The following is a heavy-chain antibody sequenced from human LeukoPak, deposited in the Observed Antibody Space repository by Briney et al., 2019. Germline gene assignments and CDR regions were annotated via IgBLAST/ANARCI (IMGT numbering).Heavy chain of an antibody. CDR1: GGSISSGDYY. CDR2: IYYSGST. V-gene: IGHV4-30-4*01. CDR3: ARGRHTVWFGQTFDY. D-gene: IGHD3-16*01. Sequence: PSQTLSLTCTVSGGSISSGDYYWSWIRQPPGKGLEWIGYIYYSGSTYYNPSLKSRVTISVDTSKNQFSLKLSSVTAADTAVYYCARGRHTVWFGQTFDYWGQGTLVTVSS. J-gene: IGHJ4*02.